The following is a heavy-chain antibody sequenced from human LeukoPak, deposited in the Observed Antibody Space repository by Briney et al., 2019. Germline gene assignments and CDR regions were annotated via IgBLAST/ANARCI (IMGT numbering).Heavy chain of an antibody. V-gene: IGHV3-11*01. D-gene: IGHD1/OR15-1a*01. CDR1: GFSFSDYY. Sequence: PGGSLRLSCAASGFSFSDYYMSWIRQAPGKGLEWLSYISSSGTDIFYADSVRGRFTISRDNAGNSLYLQMDRLRAEDTAVYYCARDCGEELEHNYYFYGMDVWGQGTTVTVSS. J-gene: IGHJ6*02. CDR2: ISSSGTDI. CDR3: ARDCGEELEHNYYFYGMDV.